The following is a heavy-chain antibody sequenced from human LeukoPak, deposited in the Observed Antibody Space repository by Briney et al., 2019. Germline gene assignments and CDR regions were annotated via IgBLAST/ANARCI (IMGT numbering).Heavy chain of an antibody. CDR2: IRYDGSNK. Sequence: GGSLTLLCAASGFTFSSYGVHGVRHATGKGLEWVAFIRYDGSNKYYADSVKGRFTISRDNSKNTLYLQMSSLRAEDTAVYYCAKEYVSGSYEAFDYWGQGTLVTVSS. CDR1: GFTFSSYG. J-gene: IGHJ4*02. D-gene: IGHD3-10*01. V-gene: IGHV3-30*02. CDR3: AKEYVSGSYEAFDY.